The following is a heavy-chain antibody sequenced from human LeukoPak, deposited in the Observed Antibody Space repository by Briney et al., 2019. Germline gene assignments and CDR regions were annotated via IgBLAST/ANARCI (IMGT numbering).Heavy chain of an antibody. V-gene: IGHV1-18*01. J-gene: IGHJ4*02. Sequence: GASVKVSCKASGYTFTSYDINWVRQAPGQGLEWMGWISAYNGNTNYAQKLQGRVTMTTDTSTSTAYMELRSLRSDDTAVYYCARGGDGGSTTTPTNFDYWGQGTLVTVSS. CDR2: ISAYNGNT. CDR1: GYTFTSYD. CDR3: ARGGDGGSTTTPTNFDY. D-gene: IGHD1-26*01.